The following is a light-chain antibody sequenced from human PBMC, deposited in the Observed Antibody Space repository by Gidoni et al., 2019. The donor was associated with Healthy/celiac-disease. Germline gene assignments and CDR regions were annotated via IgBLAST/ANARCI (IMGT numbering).Light chain of an antibody. Sequence: EIVLTQSPATLSWSPGERATLPCRASQSVSSYLAWYQQKPGQAPRLLIYDASSRATGIPARFSGSGSGTDFTLTISSLEPEDFAVYYCQQRSNWPPWTFGQGTKVEIK. CDR2: DAS. V-gene: IGKV3-11*01. CDR3: QQRSNWPPWT. J-gene: IGKJ1*01. CDR1: QSVSSY.